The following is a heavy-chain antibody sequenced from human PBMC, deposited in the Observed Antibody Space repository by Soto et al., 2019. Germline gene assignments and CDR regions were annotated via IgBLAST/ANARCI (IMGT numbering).Heavy chain of an antibody. CDR3: ARSTGYRSSWYTKVGNYYYYYGMDV. CDR1: GFTFSSYS. V-gene: IGHV3-21*01. J-gene: IGHJ6*02. D-gene: IGHD6-13*01. Sequence: EVQLVESGGGLVKPGGSLRLSCAASGFTFSSYSMNWVRQAPGKGLEWVSSISSSSSYIYYADSVKGRFTISRDNAKNSLYLQMNSLRAEDTAVYYCARSTGYRSSWYTKVGNYYYYYGMDVWGQGTTVTVSS. CDR2: ISSSSSYI.